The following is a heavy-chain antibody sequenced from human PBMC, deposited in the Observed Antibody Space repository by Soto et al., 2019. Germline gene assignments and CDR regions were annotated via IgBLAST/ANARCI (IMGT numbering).Heavy chain of an antibody. CDR3: ARNKGYCSTISCYGMDV. CDR2: IYPGDSDT. V-gene: IGHV5-51*01. Sequence: GESLKISCKGSGYSFSSYWIVWVRQMPGKGLEWMGTIYPGDSDTRYSPSFQGQVTISADKSISTAYLQWNSLKASDTAMYFCARNKGYCSTISCYGMDVWGQGAAVTVSS. J-gene: IGHJ6*02. CDR1: GYSFSSYW. D-gene: IGHD2-15*01.